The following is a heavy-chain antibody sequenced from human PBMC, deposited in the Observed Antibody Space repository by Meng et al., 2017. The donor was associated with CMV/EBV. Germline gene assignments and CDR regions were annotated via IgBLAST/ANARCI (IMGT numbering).Heavy chain of an antibody. Sequence: SETLSLTCAVSGGSFSGTSYFWGWIRQPPGKGLEWIGSIYYSGSTYYNPSLKSRVTISVDTSKNQFSLKLTSVTAADTAVYYCAKSTPVWPRDAFDIWGQGTMVTVSS. CDR3: AKSTPVWPRDAFDI. CDR2: IYYSGST. V-gene: IGHV4-39*07. J-gene: IGHJ3*02. CDR1: GGSFSGTSYF. D-gene: IGHD4-23*01.